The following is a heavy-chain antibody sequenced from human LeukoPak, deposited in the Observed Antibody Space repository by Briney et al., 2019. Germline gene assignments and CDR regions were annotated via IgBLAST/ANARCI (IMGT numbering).Heavy chain of an antibody. CDR1: GGSISSTSYY. CDR2: IYYSGST. J-gene: IGHJ4*02. V-gene: IGHV4-39*01. D-gene: IGHD2-2*01. CDR3: ARSYCSSTSCYASGYFDY. Sequence: SETLSLTCTVSGGSISSTSYYWGWIRQPPGKGLEWIASIYYSGSTYYNPSLKSRVTISVDTSKNQFSLRLNSVTAADTAVYYCARSYCSSTSCYASGYFDYWGQGTLVTVSS.